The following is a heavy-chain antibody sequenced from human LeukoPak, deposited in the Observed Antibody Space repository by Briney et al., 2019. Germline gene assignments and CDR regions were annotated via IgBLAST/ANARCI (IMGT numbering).Heavy chain of an antibody. CDR1: GGSISSYY. D-gene: IGHD1-26*01. CDR2: IYYSGST. CDR3: ARMSPRATKASFDY. V-gene: IGHV4-59*01. J-gene: IGHJ4*02. Sequence: SETLSLTCTVSGGSISSYYWSWIRQPPGKGLEWIGYIYYSGSTNYNPSLKSRVTISVDTSKNQFSLKLSSVTAADTAVYYCARMSPRATKASFDYWGREPWSPSPQ.